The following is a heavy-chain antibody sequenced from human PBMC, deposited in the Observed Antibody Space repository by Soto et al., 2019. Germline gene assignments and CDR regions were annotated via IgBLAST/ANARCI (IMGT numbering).Heavy chain of an antibody. CDR2: ISTI. J-gene: IGHJ4*02. V-gene: IGHV3-21*01. D-gene: IGHD1-26*01. CDR3: ARDGGSYYFDY. Sequence: EVQLVESGGGLVKPGGSLRLSCAASGFTFSSYSMNWVRQAPGKGLEWVSSISTIYYADSVKGRFTISRDNAKNSLYLQMNSLRDEDTAVYYCARDGGSYYFDYWGQGTLVTVSS. CDR1: GFTFSSYS.